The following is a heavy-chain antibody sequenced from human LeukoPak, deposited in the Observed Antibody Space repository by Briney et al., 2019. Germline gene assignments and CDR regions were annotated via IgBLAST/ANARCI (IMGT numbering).Heavy chain of an antibody. Sequence: PSQTLSLTCTVSGGSISSGSYYWSWIRQPPGKGLEWIGEINHSGSTNYNPSLKSRVTISVDTSKNQFSLKLSSVTAADTAVYYCAREGDLLRYFDYWGQGTLVTVSS. CDR2: INHSGST. V-gene: IGHV4-39*07. CDR1: GGSISSGSYY. CDR3: AREGDLLRYFDY. J-gene: IGHJ4*02. D-gene: IGHD3-10*01.